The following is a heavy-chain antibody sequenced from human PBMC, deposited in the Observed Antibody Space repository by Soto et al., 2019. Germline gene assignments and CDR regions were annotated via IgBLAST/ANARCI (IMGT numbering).Heavy chain of an antibody. Sequence: TSETLSLTCAVSGGSISSGGYSWGWIRQPPGKGLEWIGYIYHSVSTYYNPSLKSRVTISVDRSKNQFSLKLSSVTAADTAVYYCARGMTTVTTFDYWGQGTLVTVSS. V-gene: IGHV4-30-2*01. CDR1: GGSISSGGYS. CDR2: IYHSVST. J-gene: IGHJ4*02. CDR3: ARGMTTVTTFDY. D-gene: IGHD4-17*01.